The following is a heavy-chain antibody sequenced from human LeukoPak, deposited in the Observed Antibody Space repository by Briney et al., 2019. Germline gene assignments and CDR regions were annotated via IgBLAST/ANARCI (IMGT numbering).Heavy chain of an antibody. CDR1: GGSISSGDYY. CDR2: IYYSGST. J-gene: IGHJ4*02. D-gene: IGHD5-18*01. Sequence: SETLSLTCTVSGGSISSGDYYWSWIRQPPGKGLEWIGYIYYSGSTYYNPSLKSRVTISVDTSKNQFSLKLSSVTAADTAVYYCAREGREGYSYAPFDYWGQGTLVTVSS. V-gene: IGHV4-30-4*08. CDR3: AREGREGYSYAPFDY.